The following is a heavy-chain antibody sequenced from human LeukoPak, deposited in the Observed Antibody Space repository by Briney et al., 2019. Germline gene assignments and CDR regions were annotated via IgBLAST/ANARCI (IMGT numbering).Heavy chain of an antibody. D-gene: IGHD6-13*01. V-gene: IGHV4-59*01. CDR3: ARDSRYSSSWLFDY. Sequence: SETLSLTCTVSGGSISSYYWSWTRQPPGKGLEWIGYIYYSGSTNYNPSLKSRVTISVDTSKNQFSLKLSSVTAADTAVYYCARDSRYSSSWLFDYWGQGTLVTVSS. CDR2: IYYSGST. CDR1: GGSISSYY. J-gene: IGHJ4*02.